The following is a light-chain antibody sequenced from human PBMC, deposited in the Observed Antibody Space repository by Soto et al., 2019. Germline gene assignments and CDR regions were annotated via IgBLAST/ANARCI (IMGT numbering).Light chain of an antibody. CDR2: EDN. Sequence: FMLTQPHSVSESPGKTVTISCTHSSGSIASNYVQWYQQRPGSAPTTVIYEDNQRPSGVPDRFSGSIDSSSNSASLTISGLKTEDEADYYCQSYDSSNVVFGGGTKLTVL. CDR3: QSYDSSNVV. J-gene: IGLJ2*01. CDR1: SGSIASNY. V-gene: IGLV6-57*04.